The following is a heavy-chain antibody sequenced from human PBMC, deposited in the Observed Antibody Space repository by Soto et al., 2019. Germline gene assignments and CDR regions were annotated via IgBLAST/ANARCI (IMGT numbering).Heavy chain of an antibody. CDR3: ARDDGSYLFDF. Sequence: ASVKVSCKTSGYTFTGSYIHWVRQAPGQGLEWMGWINPDNGYTYYSQKFQGRVTMTRDTSISTAYMDLDRLTSDDTAVYYCARDDGSYLFDFWGQGTLVTVSS. CDR2: INPDNGYT. CDR1: GYTFTGSY. V-gene: IGHV1-2*02. J-gene: IGHJ4*02.